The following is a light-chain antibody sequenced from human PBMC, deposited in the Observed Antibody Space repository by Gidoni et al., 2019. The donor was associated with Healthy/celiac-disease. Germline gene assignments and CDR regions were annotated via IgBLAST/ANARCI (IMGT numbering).Light chain of an antibody. CDR3: QQYGSSPLLT. CDR1: QSVSSSY. Sequence: EIVLTQSPGTLSWSPGERATLSCRASQSVSSSYFAWYQQKPGQATRLLIYGASSRATGIPDRFSGSGSGTAFTLTISRLEPEDFAVYYCQQYGSSPLLTFGGXTKVEIK. CDR2: GAS. V-gene: IGKV3-20*01. J-gene: IGKJ4*01.